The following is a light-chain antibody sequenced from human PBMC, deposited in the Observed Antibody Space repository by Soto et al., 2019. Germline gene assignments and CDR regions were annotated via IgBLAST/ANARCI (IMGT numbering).Light chain of an antibody. CDR3: SSYSSRSPRV. V-gene: IGLV2-14*01. J-gene: IGLJ2*01. Sequence: QSALTQPASVSGSPGQSITISCTGTSSDVGGYNYVSWYQQHPGKAPKLMIYDVSNRPSGVSNRFSGSKSGNTASLAISGPHAEDEADYYLSSYSSRSPRVFGGGTK. CDR2: DVS. CDR1: SSDVGGYNY.